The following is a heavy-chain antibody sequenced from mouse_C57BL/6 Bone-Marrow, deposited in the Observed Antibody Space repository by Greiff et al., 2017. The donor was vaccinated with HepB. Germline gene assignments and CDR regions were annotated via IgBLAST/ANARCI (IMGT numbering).Heavy chain of an antibody. CDR3: TTSYGFFDY. D-gene: IGHD2-2*01. CDR1: GFNIKDDY. V-gene: IGHV14-4*01. Sequence: EVKVVESGAELVRPGASVKLSCTASGFNIKDDYMHWVKQRPEQGLEWIGWIDPENGDTEYASKFQGKATITADTSSNTAYLQLSSLTSEDTAVYYCTTSYGFFDYWGQGTTLTVSS. CDR2: IDPENGDT. J-gene: IGHJ2*01.